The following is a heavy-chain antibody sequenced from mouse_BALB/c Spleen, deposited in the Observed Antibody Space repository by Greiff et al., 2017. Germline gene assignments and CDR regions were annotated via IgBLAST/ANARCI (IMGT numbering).Heavy chain of an antibody. CDR3: AREITRRYFDY. Sequence: VHVKQSGAELVKPGASVKLSCTASGFNIKDTYMHWVKQRPEQGLEWIGRIDPANGNTKYDPKFQGKATITADTSSNTAYLQLSSLTSEDTAVYYCAREITRRYFDYWGQGTTLTVSS. J-gene: IGHJ2*01. CDR1: GFNIKDTY. CDR2: IDPANGNT. D-gene: IGHD2-4*01. V-gene: IGHV14-3*02.